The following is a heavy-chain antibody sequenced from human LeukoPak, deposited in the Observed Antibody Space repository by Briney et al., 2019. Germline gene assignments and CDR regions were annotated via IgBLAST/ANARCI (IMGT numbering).Heavy chain of an antibody. CDR1: GGSISSGSYY. CDR2: IYTSGST. CDR3: ARVRVATIYFDY. D-gene: IGHD5-12*01. J-gene: IGHJ4*02. V-gene: IGHV4-61*02. Sequence: SQTLSLTCTVSGGSISSGSYYWSWIRQPAGKGLEWIGRIYTSGSTNYNPSLKSRVTISVDTSKNQFSLKLSSVTAADTAVYYCARVRVATIYFDYWSQGTLVTVSS.